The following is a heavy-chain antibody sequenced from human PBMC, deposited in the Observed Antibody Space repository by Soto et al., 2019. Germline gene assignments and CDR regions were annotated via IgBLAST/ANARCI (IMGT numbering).Heavy chain of an antibody. D-gene: IGHD3-16*01. CDR3: ARGSRRIMITFGGLPDEEYWFDP. Sequence: HPGGSLRLSCAASGFTFSSYWMSWVRQAPGKGLEWVANIKQDGSEKYYVDSVKGRFTISRDNAKNSLYLQMNSLRAEDTAVYYCARGSRRIMITFGGLPDEEYWFDPWGQGTLVTVSS. CDR1: GFTFSSYW. V-gene: IGHV3-7*01. CDR2: IKQDGSEK. J-gene: IGHJ5*02.